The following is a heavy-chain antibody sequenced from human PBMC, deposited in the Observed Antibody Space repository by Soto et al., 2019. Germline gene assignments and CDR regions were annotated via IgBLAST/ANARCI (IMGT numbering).Heavy chain of an antibody. CDR1: GGSISSGGYS. J-gene: IGHJ4*02. Sequence: QLQLQESGSGLVQPSQTLSLTCGVSGGSISSGGYSWGWIRQPPGKGLEWIGYIYQSGSTYYNPSLKSRVTIAADRSKNQFSLSLASVTAADTAVYYCARSYSGGDAYFDYWGQGTLVTVSS. V-gene: IGHV4-30-2*01. D-gene: IGHD2-21*02. CDR2: IYQSGST. CDR3: ARSYSGGDAYFDY.